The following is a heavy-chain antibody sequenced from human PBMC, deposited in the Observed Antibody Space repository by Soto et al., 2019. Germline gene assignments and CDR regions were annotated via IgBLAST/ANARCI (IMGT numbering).Heavy chain of an antibody. V-gene: IGHV3-9*01. Sequence: TGGSLRLSCAASGFTFDDYAMHWVRQAPGKGLEWVSGISWNSGSIGYADSVKGRFTISRDNAKNSLYLQMNSLRAEDTALYYCAKDTAMVHYYFDYWGQGTLVTVSS. D-gene: IGHD5-18*01. CDR2: ISWNSGSI. CDR3: AKDTAMVHYYFDY. J-gene: IGHJ4*02. CDR1: GFTFDDYA.